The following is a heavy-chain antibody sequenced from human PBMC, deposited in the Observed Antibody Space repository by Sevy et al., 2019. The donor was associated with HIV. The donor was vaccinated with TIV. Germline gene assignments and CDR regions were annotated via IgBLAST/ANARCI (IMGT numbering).Heavy chain of an antibody. CDR3: ARDGGCSSTSCLLYFDS. V-gene: IGHV3-21*06. CDR1: GFTFSDYY. Sequence: GGSLRLSCAASGFTFSDYYMNWVRQAPGKVLEWVSSMSGRSSYIQYADSVRGRFTISRDNAKNSLYLQMNSLRADDTAVYFCARDGGCSSTSCLLYFDSWGQGALVTVSS. D-gene: IGHD2-2*01. J-gene: IGHJ4*02. CDR2: MSGRSSYI.